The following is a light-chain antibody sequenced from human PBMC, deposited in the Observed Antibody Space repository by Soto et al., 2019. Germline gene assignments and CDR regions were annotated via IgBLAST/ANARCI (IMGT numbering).Light chain of an antibody. V-gene: IGLV3-21*01. CDR3: QVWDSNSEHSV. CDR1: NMGRQS. J-gene: IGLJ2*01. CDR2: YDS. Sequence: SYELTQPPSVSVAPGETARITCGGNNMGRQSVHWYHQKPGQAPVLVSYYDSDRPSGIPERFSGSNSGNTATLPITRVEAGDEADYYCQVWDSNSEHSVFGGGTKLTVL.